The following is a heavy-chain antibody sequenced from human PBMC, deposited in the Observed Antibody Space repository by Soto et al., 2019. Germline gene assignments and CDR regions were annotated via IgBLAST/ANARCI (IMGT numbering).Heavy chain of an antibody. J-gene: IGHJ4*02. Sequence: PSETLSLTCAVYGGSFSGYYWSWIRQPPGKGLEWIGEINHSGSTNYNPSLKSRVTISVDTSKNQFSLKLSSVTAADMAVFFCARYRYLLGWERYYYGSGSYFFFGYWGQGTLVTVSS. CDR1: GGSFSGYY. V-gene: IGHV4-34*01. CDR2: INHSGST. D-gene: IGHD3-10*01. CDR3: ARYRYLLGWERYYYGSGSYFFFGY.